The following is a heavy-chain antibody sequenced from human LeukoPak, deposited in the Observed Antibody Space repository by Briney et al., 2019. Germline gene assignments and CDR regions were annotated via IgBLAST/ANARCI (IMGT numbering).Heavy chain of an antibody. V-gene: IGHV4-34*01. CDR3: ARGRKQAAQYYFDY. CDR1: GGPFSGYY. D-gene: IGHD6-6*01. J-gene: IGHJ4*02. CDR2: INHSGST. Sequence: SSETLSLTCAVYGGPFSGYYWSWIRQPPGKGLEWIGEINHSGSTNYNPSLKSRVTISVDTSKNQFSLKLSSVTAADTAVYYCARGRKQAAQYYFDYWGQGTLVTVSS.